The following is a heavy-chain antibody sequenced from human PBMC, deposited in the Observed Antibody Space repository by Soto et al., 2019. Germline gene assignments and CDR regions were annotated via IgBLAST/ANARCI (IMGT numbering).Heavy chain of an antibody. V-gene: IGHV3-74*01. CDR2: INSDGSST. CDR1: GFTFSSYW. Sequence: LRLSCAASGFTFSSYWMHWVRQAPGKGLVWVSRINSDGSSTSYADSVKGRFTISRDNAKNTLYLQMNSLRAEDTAVYYCARVPIYYYYGMDVWGQGTTVTVSS. CDR3: ARVPIYYYYGMDV. J-gene: IGHJ6*02.